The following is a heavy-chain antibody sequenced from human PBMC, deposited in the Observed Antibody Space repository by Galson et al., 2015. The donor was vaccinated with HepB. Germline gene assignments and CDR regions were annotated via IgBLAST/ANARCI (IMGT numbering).Heavy chain of an antibody. CDR1: GFTFSNAW. Sequence: SLRLSCAASGFTFSNAWMSWVRQAPGKGLEWVGRIKSKTDGGTTDYAAPVKGRFTISRDDSKDTLYLQMNSLKTEDTAVYYCTTDIPRGDGAYFDYWGQGTLVTVSS. CDR2: IKSKTDGGTT. J-gene: IGHJ4*02. CDR3: TTDIPRGDGAYFDY. V-gene: IGHV3-15*01. D-gene: IGHD2-21*02.